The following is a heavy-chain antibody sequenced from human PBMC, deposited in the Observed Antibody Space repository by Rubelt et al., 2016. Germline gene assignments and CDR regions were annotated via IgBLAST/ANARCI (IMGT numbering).Heavy chain of an antibody. CDR1: GGSFSGYY. J-gene: IGHJ4*02. V-gene: IGHV4-34*01. CDR2: INHSGST. D-gene: IGHD6-13*01. Sequence: QVQLQQWGAGLLKPSETLSLTCAVYGGSFSGYYWSWIRQPPGKGLEWIGEINHSGSTTYNPSLKGRVTISVDKAKNQFSLKLGSGTAADTAVYYCAIAAAAYDYWGQGTLVTVSS. CDR3: AIAAAAYDY.